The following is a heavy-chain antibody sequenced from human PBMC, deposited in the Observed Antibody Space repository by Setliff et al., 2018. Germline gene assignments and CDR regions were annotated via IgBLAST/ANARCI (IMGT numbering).Heavy chain of an antibody. V-gene: IGHV4-39*01. J-gene: IGHJ4*02. CDR1: GASLNSGTYY. Sequence: SSETLSLTCTVSGASLNSGTYYWGWIRQPPGKGLEWIGRIYYRGDTYYNASLKGRLTISVDTAQNQFSLRLTSVTAADTAVHYCARTGTYRYFDYWGQGALVTVSS. D-gene: IGHD1-1*01. CDR3: ARTGTYRYFDY. CDR2: IYYRGDT.